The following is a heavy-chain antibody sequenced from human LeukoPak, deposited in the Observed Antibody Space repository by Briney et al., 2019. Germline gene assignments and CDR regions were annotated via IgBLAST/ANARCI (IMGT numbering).Heavy chain of an antibody. CDR3: ARESDFFYFDY. Sequence: TSETLSLTCTVSGGSISSYYWSWIRQPPGKGLEWIGYIYYSGSTNYNPSLKSRVTISVDTSKNQFSLELSSVTAADTAVYYCARESDFFYFDYWGQGTLVTVSS. CDR2: IYYSGST. J-gene: IGHJ4*02. D-gene: IGHD2/OR15-2a*01. V-gene: IGHV4-59*01. CDR1: GGSISSYY.